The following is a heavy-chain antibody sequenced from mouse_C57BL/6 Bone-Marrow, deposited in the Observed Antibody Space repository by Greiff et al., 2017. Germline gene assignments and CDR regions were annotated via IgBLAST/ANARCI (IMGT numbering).Heavy chain of an antibody. CDR2: IWGGGST. J-gene: IGHJ1*03. CDR1: GFSLTSYG. CDR3: AKHGEVIYYDYDAWYFDV. D-gene: IGHD2-4*01. V-gene: IGHV2-9*01. Sequence: QVQLQQSGPGLVAPSQSLSITCTVSGFSLTSYGVDWVRQPPGKGLEWLGVIWGGGSTNYNSALMSRLSLSKDNSKSQVFLKMNSLQTDDTAMYYCAKHGEVIYYDYDAWYFDVWGTGTTVTVSS.